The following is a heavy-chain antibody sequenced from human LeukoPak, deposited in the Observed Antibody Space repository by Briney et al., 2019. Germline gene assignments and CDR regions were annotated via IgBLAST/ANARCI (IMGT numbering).Heavy chain of an antibody. Sequence: GGSLRLSCAASGFTFSSYWMHWVRQAPGKGLVWVSRIYSDGSSTNYADSVKGRFTISRDNAKNTLYLQMNSLRAEDTAVYYCARDRSSLGLWFGELRNWGQGTLATVSS. J-gene: IGHJ4*02. CDR3: ARDRSSLGLWFGELRN. CDR2: IYSDGSST. V-gene: IGHV3-74*01. CDR1: GFTFSSYW. D-gene: IGHD3-10*01.